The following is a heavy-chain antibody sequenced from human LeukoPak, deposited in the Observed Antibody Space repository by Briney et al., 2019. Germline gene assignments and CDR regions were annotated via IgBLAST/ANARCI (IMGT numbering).Heavy chain of an antibody. CDR3: ARGKRYSSSWYGNWFDP. Sequence: SETLFLTCTVSGGSLSSCYWSWVRQPPGEGLEWIGYIYYSGSTNYNPSLKSRVTISVDTSKNRFSLKLSSVTAADTAVYYCARGKRYSSSWYGNWFDPWGQGTLVTLSS. V-gene: IGHV4-59*01. J-gene: IGHJ5*02. CDR1: GGSLSSCY. CDR2: IYYSGST. D-gene: IGHD6-13*01.